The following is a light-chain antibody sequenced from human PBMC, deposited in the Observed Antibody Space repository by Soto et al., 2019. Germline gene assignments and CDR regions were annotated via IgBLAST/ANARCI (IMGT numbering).Light chain of an antibody. CDR3: QQYGSSGT. J-gene: IGKJ1*01. Sequence: EIVLTQSAGTLSLSPGERATLSCRASQSVSSSYLAWYQQKPGQAPRLLIYAASSRATGIPDRFSGSGSGTDFTLTISRLEPEDFAVYYCQQYGSSGTFGQGTKVDIK. V-gene: IGKV3-20*01. CDR1: QSVSSSY. CDR2: AAS.